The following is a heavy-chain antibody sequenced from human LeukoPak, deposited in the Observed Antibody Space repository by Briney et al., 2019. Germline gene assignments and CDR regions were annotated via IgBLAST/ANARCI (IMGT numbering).Heavy chain of an antibody. CDR2: INAGNGNT. V-gene: IGHV1-3*01. CDR1: GYTLTSYA. J-gene: IGHJ1*01. D-gene: IGHD6-13*01. CDR3: ARGQQLVPFGYFQH. Sequence: PGASVKVSCKASGYTLTSYAMHWVRQAPGQRLEWMGWINAGNGNTKYSQKFQGRVTITRDTSASTAYMELRSLRSDDTAVYYCARGQQLVPFGYFQHWGQGTLDTVSS.